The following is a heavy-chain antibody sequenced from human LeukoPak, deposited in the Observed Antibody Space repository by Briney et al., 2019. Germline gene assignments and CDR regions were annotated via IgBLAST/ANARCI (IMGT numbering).Heavy chain of an antibody. V-gene: IGHV4-38-2*02. D-gene: IGHD3-9*01. CDR2: IYHSGST. J-gene: IGHJ4*02. CDR1: GYSISSGYY. Sequence: KPSETLSLTCTVSGYSISSGYYWGWIRQPPGKGLEWIGSIYHSGSTYYNPSLKSRVTISVDTSKNQFSLKLSSVTAADTAVYYCARDRGRYDILTGYRSGRLDYWGQGTLVTVSS. CDR3: ARDRGRYDILTGYRSGRLDY.